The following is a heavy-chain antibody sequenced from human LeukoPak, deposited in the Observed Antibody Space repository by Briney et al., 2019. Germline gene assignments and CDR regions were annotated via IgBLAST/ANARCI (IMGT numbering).Heavy chain of an antibody. V-gene: IGHV3-23*01. D-gene: IGHD3-9*01. Sequence: PGRSLRLSCAASGFTFSSYAMSWVRQAPGKGLEWVSAISGSGGSTYYADSVKGRFTISRDNSKNTLYLQMNSLRAEDTAVYYCAKDGDYDILTGYYKWYFDYWGQGTLVTVSS. CDR2: ISGSGGST. J-gene: IGHJ4*02. CDR1: GFTFSSYA. CDR3: AKDGDYDILTGYYKWYFDY.